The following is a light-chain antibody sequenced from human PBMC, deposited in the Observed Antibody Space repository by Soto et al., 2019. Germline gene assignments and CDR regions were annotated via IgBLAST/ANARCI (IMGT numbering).Light chain of an antibody. CDR3: TSYTSSSTPV. Sequence: QSVLTQPASVSGSPGQAITISCTGNSSDVGGYNYVSWYQQHPGKAPKLMIYEVSNRPSGVSDRFSGSKSGNTASLTISGLQAEDEADYYCTSYTSSSTPVFGTGTKVTVL. J-gene: IGLJ1*01. CDR2: EVS. V-gene: IGLV2-14*01. CDR1: SSDVGGYNY.